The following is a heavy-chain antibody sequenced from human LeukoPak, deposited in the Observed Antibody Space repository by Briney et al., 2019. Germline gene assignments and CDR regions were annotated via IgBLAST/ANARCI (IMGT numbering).Heavy chain of an antibody. J-gene: IGHJ4*02. CDR3: AKDLVGYYDSSGLIDY. CDR1: GFTFSSYA. Sequence: QSGGSLRLSCAASGFTFSSYAMSWVRQAPGKGLEWVSAISGSGGGTYYADSVKGRFTISRDNSKNTLYLQMNSLRAEDTAVYYCAKDLVGYYDSSGLIDYWGQGTLVTVSS. CDR2: ISGSGGGT. V-gene: IGHV3-23*01. D-gene: IGHD3-22*01.